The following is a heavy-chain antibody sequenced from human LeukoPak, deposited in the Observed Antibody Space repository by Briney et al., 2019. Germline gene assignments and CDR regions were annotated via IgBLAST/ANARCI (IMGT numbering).Heavy chain of an antibody. J-gene: IGHJ4*02. CDR3: AKDSAYAGSGYSGDYFDY. Sequence: PGGSLRLSCAASGFTFSSYAMSWVRQAPGKGLEWVSAISGSGGSTYYADSVKGRFTISRDNSKNTLYLQMNSLRAEDTAVYYCAKDSAYAGSGYSGDYFDYWGQGTLVTVSS. V-gene: IGHV3-23*01. D-gene: IGHD3-22*01. CDR1: GFTFSSYA. CDR2: ISGSGGST.